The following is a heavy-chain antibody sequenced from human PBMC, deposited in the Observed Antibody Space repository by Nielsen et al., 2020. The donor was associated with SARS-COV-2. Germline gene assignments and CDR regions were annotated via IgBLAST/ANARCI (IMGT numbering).Heavy chain of an antibody. CDR3: ARLGEDFTFDY. CDR1: GYTFPDFY. D-gene: IGHD2-15*01. J-gene: IGHJ4*02. CDR2: INPHSGDT. Sequence: SVKVSCKASGYTFPDFYMHWVRQAPGQGLEWMGWINPHSGDTKYAQKFQDWVTMTRDTSINTAYMELNRLTSDDTAVYYCARLGEDFTFDYWGQGTLVTVSS. V-gene: IGHV1-2*04.